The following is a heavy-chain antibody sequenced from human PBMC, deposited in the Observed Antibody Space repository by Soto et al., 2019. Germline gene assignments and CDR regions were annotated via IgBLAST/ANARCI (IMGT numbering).Heavy chain of an antibody. D-gene: IGHD1-26*01. V-gene: IGHV3-23*01. J-gene: IGHJ3*02. Sequence: GGSLRLSCAASGFSFSSYGMSWVRQAPGKGLEWVSGISGSGDVTYDADSVKGRLTISRDNSKNTLYLQMSSVRAEDTAVYYCANRLGIYFLSGLPFDIWGQGTMVTVSS. CDR3: ANRLGIYFLSGLPFDI. CDR2: ISGSGDVT. CDR1: GFSFSSYG.